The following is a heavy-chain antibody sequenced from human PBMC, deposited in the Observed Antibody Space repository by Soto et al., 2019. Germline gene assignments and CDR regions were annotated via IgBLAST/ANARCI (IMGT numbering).Heavy chain of an antibody. D-gene: IGHD5-12*01. CDR2: ISSSSSYI. V-gene: IGHV3-21*01. CDR1: GFTFSSYS. J-gene: IGHJ4*02. Sequence: GGSLRLSCAASGFTFSSYSMNWVRQAPGKGLEWVSSISSSSSYIYYADSVKGRFTISRDNAKNSLYLQMDSLRAEDTAVYYCARDIGMATLDYWGQGTLVTVSS. CDR3: ARDIGMATLDY.